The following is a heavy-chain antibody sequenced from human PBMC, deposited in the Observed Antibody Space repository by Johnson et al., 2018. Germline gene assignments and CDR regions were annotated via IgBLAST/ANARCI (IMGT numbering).Heavy chain of an antibody. D-gene: IGHD6-19*01. V-gene: IGHV3-7*01. CDR2: IKQDGSEK. J-gene: IGHJ3*02. CDR3: AGAKGSGPPVWSDAFDI. Sequence: VQLVQSGGGLVQPGGSLRLSCAASGFTFSSYWMSWVRQAPGKGLEWVANIKQDGSEKYYADSVKGRFTISRDNSKNTRYLQMNSLRAEDPGVYYCAGAKGSGPPVWSDAFDIWGQGTMVTVSS. CDR1: GFTFSSYW.